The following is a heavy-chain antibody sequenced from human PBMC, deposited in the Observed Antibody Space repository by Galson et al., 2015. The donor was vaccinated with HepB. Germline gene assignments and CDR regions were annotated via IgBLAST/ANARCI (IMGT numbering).Heavy chain of an antibody. J-gene: IGHJ5*02. CDR2: IYYSGST. CDR1: GDSVSSSRYY. V-gene: IGHV4-39*01. CDR3: ARGKGVINWFDP. D-gene: IGHD3-10*01. Sequence: QVQLQESGPGLVKPSETLSLTCTVSGDSVSSSRYYWGWIRQPPGRGLEWIASIYYSGSTYYNPSLNRRVTMSVDTPKNQFSLNLTSVTAADTALYYCARGKGVINWFDPWGQGTLVTVSS.